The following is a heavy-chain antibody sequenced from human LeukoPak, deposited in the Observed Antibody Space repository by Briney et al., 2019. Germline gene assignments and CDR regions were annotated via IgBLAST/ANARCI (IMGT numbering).Heavy chain of an antibody. CDR2: IYYTGST. J-gene: IGHJ5*02. D-gene: IGHD3-10*01. CDR3: ARDLYYGSGPFDP. V-gene: IGHV4-59*01. Sequence: SETLSLTCTVSGGSISSYYWSWIRQPPGKGLEWIGYIYYTGSTNYNPSLMSRVTISVDTSKNQFSLKLSFVTAEDTAVYYCARDLYYGSGPFDPWGQGTLVTVSS. CDR1: GGSISSYY.